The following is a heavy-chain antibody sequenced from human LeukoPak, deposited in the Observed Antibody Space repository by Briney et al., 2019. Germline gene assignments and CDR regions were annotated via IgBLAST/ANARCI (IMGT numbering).Heavy chain of an antibody. CDR2: ISYDGSNK. Sequence: PGGSLRLSCAASGFTFSSYGMHWVRQAPGKGLEGVAVISYDGSNKYYADSVKGRCTISRDNSKNTLYLQMNSLRAEDTAVYYCAKGDTAMVNYYYYGMDVWGQGTTVTVSS. CDR3: AKGDTAMVNYYYYGMDV. V-gene: IGHV3-30*18. D-gene: IGHD5-18*01. J-gene: IGHJ6*02. CDR1: GFTFSSYG.